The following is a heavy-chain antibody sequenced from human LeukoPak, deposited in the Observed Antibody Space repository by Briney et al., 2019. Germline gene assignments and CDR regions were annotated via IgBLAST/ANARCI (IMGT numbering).Heavy chain of an antibody. D-gene: IGHD5-18*01. V-gene: IGHV3-23*01. CDR1: GFTFSSYA. CDR3: AKKQVQLWFPTYFDY. CDR2: ISGSGGST. Sequence: GGSLRLSCAASGFTFSSYAMSWVRQAPGKGLEWVSAISGSGGSTYYADSVKGRFTISRDNSKNTLYLQMSSLRAEDTAVYYCAKKQVQLWFPTYFDYWGQGTLVTVSS. J-gene: IGHJ4*02.